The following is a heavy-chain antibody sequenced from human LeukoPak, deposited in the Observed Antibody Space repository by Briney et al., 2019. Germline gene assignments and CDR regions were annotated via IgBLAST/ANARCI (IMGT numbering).Heavy chain of an antibody. CDR3: ARDVKHYMDV. CDR2: ISSSSSYI. CDR1: GFTFSSYS. Sequence: GGSLRLSCAASGFTFSSYSMNWVRQAPGKGLEWVSSISSSSSYIYYADSVKGRFTIFRDNAKNSLYLQMDSLRAEDTAVYYCARDVKHYMDVWGKGTTVTVSS. J-gene: IGHJ6*03. D-gene: IGHD2/OR15-2a*01. V-gene: IGHV3-21*01.